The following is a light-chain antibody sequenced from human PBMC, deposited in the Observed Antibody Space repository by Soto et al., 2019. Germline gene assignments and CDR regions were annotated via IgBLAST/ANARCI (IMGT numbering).Light chain of an antibody. CDR2: GNS. CDR1: SSNIRAGYD. CDR3: QSYDGSLSGYV. V-gene: IGLV1-40*01. Sequence: QSVLTPPPSVSGAPGQRVTISCTGSSSNIRAGYDVHWYQQLPGTAPKLLIYGNSNRPSGVPDRFSGSKSGTSASLAITGLQAEDEADYYCQSYDGSLSGYVFGTGTKVTVL. J-gene: IGLJ1*01.